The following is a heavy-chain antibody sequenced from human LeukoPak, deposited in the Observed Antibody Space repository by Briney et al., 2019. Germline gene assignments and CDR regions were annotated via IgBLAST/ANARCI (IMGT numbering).Heavy chain of an antibody. CDR2: IKHDGSEK. Sequence: GGSLRLSCAASGFTFSSYWMSWVRQAQGKGLEWVANIKHDGSEKYYVDSVKGRLTISRDNAKNSLHLQMSSLRVEDTAVYYCARGGYNSGWGFDPWGQGTLVTVSS. CDR3: ARGGYNSGWGFDP. J-gene: IGHJ5*02. CDR1: GFTFSSYW. D-gene: IGHD5-18*01. V-gene: IGHV3-7*04.